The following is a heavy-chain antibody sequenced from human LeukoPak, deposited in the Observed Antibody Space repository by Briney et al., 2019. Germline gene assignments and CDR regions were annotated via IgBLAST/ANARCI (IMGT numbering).Heavy chain of an antibody. D-gene: IGHD5/OR15-5a*01. V-gene: IGHV1-2*02. J-gene: IGHJ6*02. CDR1: GYTFTGYY. CDR2: INANSGGT. Sequence: ASVKVSCKASGYTFTGYYIHWMRQAPGQGPEWMGWINANSGGTKYAQKLQGRVTVTRDTSISTAYMELSSLRSDDTAVYYCAGEGVDIVSRKDYYAMDVWGQGTTVTVSS. CDR3: AGEGVDIVSRKDYYAMDV.